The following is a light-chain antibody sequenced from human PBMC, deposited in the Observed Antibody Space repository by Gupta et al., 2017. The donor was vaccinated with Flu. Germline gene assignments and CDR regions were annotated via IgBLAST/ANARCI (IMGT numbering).Light chain of an antibody. CDR3: SSYTIDVTLV. CDR1: SSDIGAYNS. CDR2: DVS. J-gene: IGLJ2*01. V-gene: IGLV2-14*03. Sequence: QSALTQPASVSGSPGPSITISCTGTSSDIGAYNSVSWYQQHPGKAPKVVIYDVSNRPSGISNRFSGSKSGNTASLAISGLQADDESDYYCSSYTIDVTLVFGGGTKLTVL.